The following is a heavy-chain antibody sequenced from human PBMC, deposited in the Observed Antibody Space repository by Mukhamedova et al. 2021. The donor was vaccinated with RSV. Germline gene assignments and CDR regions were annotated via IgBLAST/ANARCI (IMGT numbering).Heavy chain of an antibody. CDR3: ARDPHKFDY. V-gene: IGHV1-18*01. Sequence: VRQAPGQGLEWMGWISAYNGNTNYAQKRQGRVTMTTDTSTSTAYMELRGLRPDDTAVYYCARDPHKFDYWGQGTPVTVSS. CDR2: ISAYNGNT. J-gene: IGHJ4*02.